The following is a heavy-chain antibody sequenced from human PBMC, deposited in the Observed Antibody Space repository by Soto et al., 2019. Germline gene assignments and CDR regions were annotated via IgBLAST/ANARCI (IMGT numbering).Heavy chain of an antibody. V-gene: IGHV1-69*04. Sequence: ASVKVSCKASGGTFSSYTISWVRQAPGQGLEWMGRIIPILGIANYAQKFQGRVTITADKSTSTAYMELSSLRSEDTAVYYCARDGSSSSGPDYWGQGTLVTVSS. CDR2: IIPILGIA. CDR1: GGTFSSYT. CDR3: ARDGSSSSGPDY. J-gene: IGHJ4*02. D-gene: IGHD6-13*01.